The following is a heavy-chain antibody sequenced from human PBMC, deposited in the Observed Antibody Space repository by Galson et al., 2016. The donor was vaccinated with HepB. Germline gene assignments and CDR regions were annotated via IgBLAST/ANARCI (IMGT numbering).Heavy chain of an antibody. V-gene: IGHV3-11*01. J-gene: IGHJ5*02. CDR3: ARGENSGLFDR. D-gene: IGHD3-10*01. Sequence: SLRLSCAASKFSFSDSYMSWIRQTPGRGLEWLSYISPSGGTIYYADSVKGRFTISRDNGKNSLFLQMSSLRTDDTAVYYCARGENSGLFDRWGQGTLVAVSS. CDR1: KFSFSDSY. CDR2: ISPSGGTI.